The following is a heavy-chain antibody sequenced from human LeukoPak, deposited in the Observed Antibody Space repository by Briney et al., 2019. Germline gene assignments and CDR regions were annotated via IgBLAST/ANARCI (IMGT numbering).Heavy chain of an antibody. CDR1: GFTFSTYA. J-gene: IGHJ4*02. V-gene: IGHV3-30*18. Sequence: GRSLRLARAASGFTFSTYAMHWVRQAPGRGLEWVTVISYDGSITYYADSVKGRFTISRDNSKNTVYLQMHSLRDEDTAVYYCAKGGEMATIEESDYWGQGTLVTVSS. CDR2: ISYDGSIT. CDR3: AKGGEMATIEESDY. D-gene: IGHD5-24*01.